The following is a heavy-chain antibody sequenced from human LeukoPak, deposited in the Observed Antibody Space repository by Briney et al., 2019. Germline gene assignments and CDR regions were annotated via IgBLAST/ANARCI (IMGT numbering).Heavy chain of an antibody. CDR3: ARPKRRAGTMWSHIDY. CDR1: GGSISSSSYY. J-gene: IGHJ4*02. V-gene: IGHV4-39*01. CDR2: IYYSGST. Sequence: SETLSLTCTVSGGSISSSSYYWGWIHQPPGKGLEWIGSIYYSGSTYYNPSLKSRVTISVDTSKNQFSLKLSSVTAADTAVYYCARPKRRAGTMWSHIDYWGQGTLVTVSS. D-gene: IGHD1-7*01.